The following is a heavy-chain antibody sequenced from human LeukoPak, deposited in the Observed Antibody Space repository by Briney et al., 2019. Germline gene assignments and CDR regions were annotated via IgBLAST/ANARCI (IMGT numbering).Heavy chain of an antibody. D-gene: IGHD6-6*01. CDR2: INPNSGGT. CDR1: GYTFTGYY. CDR3: ARGRGQLVALIDY. Sequence: ASVNVSCKASGYTFTGYYMHWVRQAPGQGLEWMGWINPNSGGTNYAQKFQGRVTITRNTSISTAYMELSSLRSEDMAVYYCARGRGQLVALIDYWGQGTLVTVSS. V-gene: IGHV1-2*02. J-gene: IGHJ4*02.